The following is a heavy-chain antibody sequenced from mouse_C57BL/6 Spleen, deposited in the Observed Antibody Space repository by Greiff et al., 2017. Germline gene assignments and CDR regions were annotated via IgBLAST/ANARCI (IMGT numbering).Heavy chain of an antibody. Sequence: EVQLQQSGPELVKPGASVKISCKASGYTFTDYYMNWVKQSHGKSLEWIGDSNPNNGGTSYNQKFKGKATLTVDKSSSTAYMELRSLTSEDSAVYYCAREGDGNYLAWFAYWGQGTLVTVSA. CDR1: GYTFTDYY. CDR3: AREGDGNYLAWFAY. V-gene: IGHV1-26*01. CDR2: SNPNNGGT. D-gene: IGHD2-1*01. J-gene: IGHJ3*01.